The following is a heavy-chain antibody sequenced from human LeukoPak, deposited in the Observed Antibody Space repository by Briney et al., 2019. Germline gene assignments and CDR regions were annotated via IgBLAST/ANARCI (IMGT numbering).Heavy chain of an antibody. V-gene: IGHV3-11*03. Sequence: GGSLRLSCAASGFTFSDFYMSWIRQAPGRGLEYISYISGTSSDTNYADSVKGRFTISRDNAKNSLYLQMNSLRAEDTAVYYCARTARGPDVRGQGTTVTVSS. D-gene: IGHD2-21*02. CDR3: ARTARGPDV. CDR2: ISGTSSDT. CDR1: GFTFSDFY. J-gene: IGHJ6*02.